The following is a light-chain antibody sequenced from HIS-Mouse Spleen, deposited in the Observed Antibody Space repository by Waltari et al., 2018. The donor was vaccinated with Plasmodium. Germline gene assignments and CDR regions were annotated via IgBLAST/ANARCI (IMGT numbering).Light chain of an antibody. V-gene: IGLV3-10*01. Sequence: SYELTQPPSVSVSPGQTARITCSGDALPKKYAYWYQQKSGQAPVLFIYEDSKRPSWVPERFSGSGAGTQASLTISGAQVEDEADDYCHSTDSSGDHRVFGGGTKLTVL. CDR3: HSTDSSGDHRV. J-gene: IGLJ3*02. CDR1: ALPKKY. CDR2: EDS.